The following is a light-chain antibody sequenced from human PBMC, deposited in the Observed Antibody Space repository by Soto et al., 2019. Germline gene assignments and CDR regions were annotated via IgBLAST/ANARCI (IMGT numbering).Light chain of an antibody. CDR2: GAS. Sequence: EIVLTQSPGTLSLSPGERATLSCMAIQSVSSSYLACYQQKPGQAPRLLISGASTRATGVPARFSGSGSGTDFSLTITSLQSEDVGVYYCQQYSDWPPTFGQGTKVDIK. CDR1: QSVSSSY. V-gene: IGKV3-15*01. J-gene: IGKJ1*01. CDR3: QQYSDWPPT.